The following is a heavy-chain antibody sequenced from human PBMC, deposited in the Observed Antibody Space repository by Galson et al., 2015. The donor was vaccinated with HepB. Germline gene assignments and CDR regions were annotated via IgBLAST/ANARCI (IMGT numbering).Heavy chain of an antibody. CDR1: GFTFSSYG. D-gene: IGHD3-3*01. CDR3: AKDLPSAGFLVPAY. V-gene: IGHV3-30*18. Sequence: SLRLSCAASGFTFSSYGMHWVRQAPGKGLEWVAVISYDGSNKYYADSVKGRFTISRDNSKNTLYLQMNSLRAEDTAVYYCAKDLPSAGFLVPAYWGQGTLVTVSS. J-gene: IGHJ4*02. CDR2: ISYDGSNK.